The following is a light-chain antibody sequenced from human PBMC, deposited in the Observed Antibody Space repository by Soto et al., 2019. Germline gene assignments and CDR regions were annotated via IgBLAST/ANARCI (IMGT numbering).Light chain of an antibody. CDR2: GAS. CDR3: HQYGSSPLT. CDR1: QSVSSGY. Sequence: EIVLTQSPGTLSLSPGERATLSCRASQSVSSGYLAGYQQKPGQAPSLLIYGASSRSTGIPDRFRGSGSGTDFTLTISRFEPEDFAVYYCHQYGSSPLTFGGGTKVEIK. J-gene: IGKJ4*01. V-gene: IGKV3-20*01.